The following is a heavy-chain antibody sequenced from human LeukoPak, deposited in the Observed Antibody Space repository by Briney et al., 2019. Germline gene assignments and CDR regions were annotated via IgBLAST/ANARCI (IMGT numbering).Heavy chain of an antibody. CDR2: IYYSGST. V-gene: IGHV4-59*01. D-gene: IGHD4-17*01. CDR3: ARVDDYGARRAFDI. Sequence: SETLSLTCTVSGGSISSYYWSWIRQPPGKGLEWIGYIYYSGSTNYNPSLKSRVTISVDTSKNQFSLKLSSVTAADTAVYYCARVDDYGARRAFDIWGQGTIVTVSS. CDR1: GGSISSYY. J-gene: IGHJ3*02.